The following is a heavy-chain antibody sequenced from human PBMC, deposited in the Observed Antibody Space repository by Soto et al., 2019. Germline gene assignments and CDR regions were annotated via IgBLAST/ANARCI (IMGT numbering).Heavy chain of an antibody. CDR2: ISHSGLR. D-gene: IGHD3-10*01. CDR1: AVCMSSGY. V-gene: IGHV4-59*01. Sequence: PSETLALTCIVSAVCMSSGYCTWIRQSPGKGLEWIGYISHSGLRHYRASLQSRLTMSVETSKHQFSLNLTSVTAADTAIYYCATSNPTCPGCYSWGQGTLVTVSS. J-gene: IGHJ5*02. CDR3: ATSNPTCPGCYS.